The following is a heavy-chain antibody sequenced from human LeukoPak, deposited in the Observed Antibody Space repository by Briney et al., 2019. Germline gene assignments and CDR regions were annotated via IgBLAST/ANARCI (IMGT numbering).Heavy chain of an antibody. CDR1: GFTFSNYA. Sequence: PGGSLRLSCAASGFTFSNYAMSWVRQAPGKGLEWVSGISGSGGSPYYADSVKGRFTISRDNSKNTLYLQLNSLRAEDTAVYYCARDPDLGSGYFDYWGLGTLVTVSS. V-gene: IGHV3-23*01. CDR3: ARDPDLGSGYFDY. D-gene: IGHD6-19*01. CDR2: ISGSGGSP. J-gene: IGHJ4*02.